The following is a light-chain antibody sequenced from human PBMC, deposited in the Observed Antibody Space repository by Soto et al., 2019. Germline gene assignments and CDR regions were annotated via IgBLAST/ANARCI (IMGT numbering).Light chain of an antibody. V-gene: IGLV7-46*01. CDR1: TGAVTSGHY. J-gene: IGLJ1*01. Sequence: QTVVTQEPSLTVSPGGTVTLTCGSSTGAVTSGHYPYWFQQKPGQAPRTLIYDTSNKHSWTPARSSGSLLGGKAALTLSGAQPEDEAEYYCLLSYSGARLVFGTGTKVTVL. CDR2: DTS. CDR3: LLSYSGARLV.